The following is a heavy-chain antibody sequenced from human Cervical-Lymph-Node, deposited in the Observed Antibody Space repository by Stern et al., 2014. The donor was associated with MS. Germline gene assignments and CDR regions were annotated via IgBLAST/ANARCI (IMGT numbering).Heavy chain of an antibody. CDR3: ARDQRGITIFGVVTDYYYLGMDV. CDR1: GYSLTGYY. CDR2: INPNTGGT. Sequence: VQLVQSGAEVKKPGASVKVSCKTSGYSLTGYYIHWVRQAPGQGLEWMAWINPNTGGTKYAQKFQGRVTMSRDTSISTAYVELSSLTSNDTAVYYCARDQRGITIFGVVTDYYYLGMDVWGQGTTVTVSS. V-gene: IGHV1-2*02. J-gene: IGHJ6*02. D-gene: IGHD3-3*01.